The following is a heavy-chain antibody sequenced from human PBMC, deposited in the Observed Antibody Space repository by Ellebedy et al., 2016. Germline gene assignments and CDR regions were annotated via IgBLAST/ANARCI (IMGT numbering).Heavy chain of an antibody. D-gene: IGHD4-17*01. CDR1: GFTFSSYA. Sequence: GESLKISXSASGFTFSSYAMHWVRQAPGKGLEYVSAISSNGGSTYYADSVKGRFTISRDNSKNTLYLQMNSLRAEDTAVYYCARSYGDPVPGGFDYWGQGTLVTVSS. J-gene: IGHJ4*02. CDR3: ARSYGDPVPGGFDY. V-gene: IGHV3-64*04. CDR2: ISSNGGST.